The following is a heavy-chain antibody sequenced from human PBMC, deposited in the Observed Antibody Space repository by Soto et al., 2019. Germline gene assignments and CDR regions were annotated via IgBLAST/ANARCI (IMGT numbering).Heavy chain of an antibody. CDR1: GGSVSSGNYF. CDR3: AILTKPTAVTTAFRGGYGLDV. J-gene: IGHJ6*02. Sequence: SETLSLTCTVSGGSVSSGNYFWSWIRQPPGKGLEWIGYIHSSGSTNYNPSLKSRVTISVDTSRNQFSLRLTSVTAADTAVYFCAILTKPTAVTTAFRGGYGLDVWGQGTTVTVSS. CDR2: IHSSGST. D-gene: IGHD4-17*01. V-gene: IGHV4-61*01.